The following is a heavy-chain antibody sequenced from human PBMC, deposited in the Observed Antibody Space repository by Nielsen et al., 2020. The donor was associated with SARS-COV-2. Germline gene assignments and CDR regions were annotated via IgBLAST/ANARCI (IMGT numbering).Heavy chain of an antibody. CDR2: VSTEGGTT. CDR1: GFTFNSVG. J-gene: IGHJ4*02. V-gene: IGHV3-30*19. D-gene: IGHD3-16*01. CDR3: TRESLRSGMSRHSFDS. Sequence: GESLKISCAASGFTFNSVGMHWVRQAPGKGLEWVAVVSTEGGTTYYADSVKGRFTIARDNSQNTLYLHMTSLRADDTAVYFCTRESLRSGMSRHSFDSWGQGTLLTVSS.